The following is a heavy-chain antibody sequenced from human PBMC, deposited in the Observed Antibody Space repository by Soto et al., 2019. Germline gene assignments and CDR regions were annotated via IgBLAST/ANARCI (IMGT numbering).Heavy chain of an antibody. CDR1: GFTFSSYA. D-gene: IGHD3-22*01. Sequence: GGSLRLSCAASGFTFSSYAMSWVRQAPGKGLEWVSAISGSGGSTYYADSVKGRFTISRDNSKNTLYLQMNSLRAEDTAVYYCAKSPVGSSGYYYYAFDIWGQGTMVTVSS. V-gene: IGHV3-23*01. J-gene: IGHJ3*02. CDR3: AKSPVGSSGYYYYAFDI. CDR2: ISGSGGST.